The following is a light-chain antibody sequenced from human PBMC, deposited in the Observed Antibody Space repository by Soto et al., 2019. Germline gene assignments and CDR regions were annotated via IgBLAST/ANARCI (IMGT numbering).Light chain of an antibody. V-gene: IGKV1-27*01. CDR1: QGISNY. J-gene: IGKJ4*01. CDR2: AAS. CDR3: QKYNSATPPT. Sequence: DIQMTQSPSSLSASVGDRVTITCRASQGISNYLAWYQQKPGKVPKLLIYAASTLQSGVPSRFSGSGSGTDFTLTISSLQPEDVASYYCQKYNSATPPTFGGGTKVEIK.